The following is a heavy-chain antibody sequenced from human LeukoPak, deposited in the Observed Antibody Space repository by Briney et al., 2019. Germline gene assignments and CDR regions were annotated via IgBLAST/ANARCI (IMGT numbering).Heavy chain of an antibody. CDR2: IYYSGST. Sequence: SETLSLTCTVSGGSISSSSYYWGWIRQPPGKRLEWIGSIYYSGSTYYNPSLKSRVTISVDTSKNQFSLKLSSVTAADTAVYYCASGPMVRGVIYDYWGQGTLVTVSS. V-gene: IGHV4-39*01. CDR3: ASGPMVRGVIYDY. J-gene: IGHJ4*02. CDR1: GGSISSSSYY. D-gene: IGHD3-10*01.